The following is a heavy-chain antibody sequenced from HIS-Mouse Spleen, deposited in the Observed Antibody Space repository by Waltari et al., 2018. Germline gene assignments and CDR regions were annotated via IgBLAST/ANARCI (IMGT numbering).Heavy chain of an antibody. CDR1: GFTFSSYG. CDR3: AKGGLMVYAIGDY. J-gene: IGHJ4*02. CDR2: IWYYGSNK. D-gene: IGHD2-8*01. Sequence: HVQLVESGGGVVQPGRSLRLSCAASGFTFSSYGMHLVRRATGKGVEWVEVIWYYGSNKYYPDSVKGRFTIARDNSKNTLYLKMNSLRAEDTAVYYCAKGGLMVYAIGDYWGQGTLVTVSS. V-gene: IGHV3-33*06.